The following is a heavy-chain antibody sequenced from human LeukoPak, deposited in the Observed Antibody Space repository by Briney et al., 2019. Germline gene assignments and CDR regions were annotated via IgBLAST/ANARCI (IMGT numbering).Heavy chain of an antibody. J-gene: IGHJ3*02. V-gene: IGHV3-21*01. CDR3: ARDSDWDDAFDI. Sequence: GGSLRLSCAASGFTFSSYAMNWVRQAPGKGLEWVSSISSSSSYIYYADSVKGRFTISRDNAKNSLYLQMNSLRAEDTAVYYCARDSDWDDAFDIWGQGTMVTVSS. D-gene: IGHD3-9*01. CDR2: ISSSSSYI. CDR1: GFTFSSYA.